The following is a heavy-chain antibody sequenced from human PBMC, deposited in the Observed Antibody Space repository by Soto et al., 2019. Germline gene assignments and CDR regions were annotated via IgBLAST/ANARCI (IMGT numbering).Heavy chain of an antibody. V-gene: IGHV1-18*01. D-gene: IGHD5-12*01. CDR2: ISTYSGDT. Sequence: QVHLVQSGVEVKTPGASVKVSCQASGYTFFTYDISWVRQAPGQGLEWMGWISTYSGDTKYAQKFQGRVTLTTDTSTPTAYLELRSLRSDDTAVYYCARHHRPTTSENLFDPGGQGTLVTVSS. J-gene: IGHJ5*02. CDR1: GYTFFTYD. CDR3: ARHHRPTTSENLFDP.